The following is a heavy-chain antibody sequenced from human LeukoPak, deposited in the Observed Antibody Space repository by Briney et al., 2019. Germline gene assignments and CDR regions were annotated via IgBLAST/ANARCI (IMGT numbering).Heavy chain of an antibody. J-gene: IGHJ3*02. CDR3: ARIISGSYDVFDI. D-gene: IGHD6-19*01. Sequence: GESLKISCKGSGYSFTSYWIGWVRQMPGKGLEWMGIIYPGDSDTRYSLSFQGQVTISADKSISTAYLQWSSLKASDTAMYYCARIISGSYDVFDIWGQGTMVTVSS. CDR2: IYPGDSDT. V-gene: IGHV5-51*01. CDR1: GYSFTSYW.